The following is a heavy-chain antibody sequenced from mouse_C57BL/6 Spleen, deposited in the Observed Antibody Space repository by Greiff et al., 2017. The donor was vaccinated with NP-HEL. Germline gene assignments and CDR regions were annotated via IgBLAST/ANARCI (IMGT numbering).Heavy chain of an antibody. CDR1: GYAFSSSW. J-gene: IGHJ2*01. D-gene: IGHD2-1*01. V-gene: IGHV1-82*01. CDR2: IYPGDGDT. Sequence: QVQLKQSGPELVKPGASVKISCKASGYAFSSSWMNWVKQRPGTGLEWIGRIYPGDGDTNYNGKFKGKATLTADKSSSTAYMQLSSLTSEDSAVYFCARGDYGNLYEDYWGQGTTLTVSS. CDR3: ARGDYGNLYEDY.